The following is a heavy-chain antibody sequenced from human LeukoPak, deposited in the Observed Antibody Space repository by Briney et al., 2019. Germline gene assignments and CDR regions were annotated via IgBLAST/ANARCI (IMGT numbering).Heavy chain of an antibody. CDR3: ARVSRDSSGYYLGY. CDR1: GGSISSGGYY. V-gene: IGHV4-31*03. Sequence: SETLSLTCTVSGGSISSGGYYWSWIRQHPGKGLEWIGYIYYSGSTYYNPSLKSRVTISVDTSKNQFSLKLSSVTAADTAVYYCARVSRDSSGYYLGYWGQGTLVTVSS. J-gene: IGHJ4*02. D-gene: IGHD3-22*01. CDR2: IYYSGST.